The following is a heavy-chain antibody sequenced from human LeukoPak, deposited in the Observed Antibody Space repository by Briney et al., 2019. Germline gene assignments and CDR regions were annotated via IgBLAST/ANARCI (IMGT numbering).Heavy chain of an antibody. D-gene: IGHD3-9*01. Sequence: GASVKVSCKASGYTFTSYYMHWVRQAPGQGLEWMGIINPSGGSTSYAQKFQGRVTMTRDMSTSTVYMELSSLRSEDTAVYYCARDQGSFYDVLTGYYPTEYWGQGTLVTVSS. CDR3: ARDQGSFYDVLTGYYPTEY. CDR1: GYTFTSYY. J-gene: IGHJ4*02. CDR2: INPSGGST. V-gene: IGHV1-46*01.